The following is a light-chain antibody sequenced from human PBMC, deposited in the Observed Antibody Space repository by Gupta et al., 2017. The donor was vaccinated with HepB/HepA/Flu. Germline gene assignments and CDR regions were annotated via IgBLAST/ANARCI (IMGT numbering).Light chain of an antibody. J-gene: IGKJ4*01. CDR3: HQRGNWPLT. V-gene: IGKV3-11*01. Sequence: EIVLTQSPATLSLSPGERATLSCRASETVSSYLAWYQQKPGQAPRLLIYDASDRATGTPARFSGSGSGTDFTLTISSLEPEDFAVYYCHQRGNWPLTFGGGTKVEIK. CDR1: ETVSSY. CDR2: DAS.